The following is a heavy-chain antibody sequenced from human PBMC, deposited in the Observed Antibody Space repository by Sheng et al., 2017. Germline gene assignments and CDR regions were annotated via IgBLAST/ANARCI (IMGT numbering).Heavy chain of an antibody. CDR1: GGSFSGYY. Sequence: QVQLQQWGAGLLKPSETLSLTCAVYGGSFSGYYWSWIRQPPGKGLEWIAEINHGGNTNYNPSLKSRVTISVDTSKNQFSLKLTSVTAADTAVYYCARGLERRRGTDAFDVWAKGQWSPSLQ. V-gene: IGHV4-34*02. CDR2: INHGGNT. J-gene: IGHJ3*01. CDR3: ARGLERRRGTDAFDV. D-gene: IGHD1-1*01.